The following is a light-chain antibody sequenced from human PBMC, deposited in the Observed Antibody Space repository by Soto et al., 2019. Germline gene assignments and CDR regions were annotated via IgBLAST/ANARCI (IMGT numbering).Light chain of an antibody. CDR1: QNLLHSNGYNY. V-gene: IGKV2-28*01. CDR3: AQRRATPFT. Sequence: EIVLTQSPLSLPVTPGEPASISCRSSQNLLHSNGYNYLNWYLQKPGQSPQLLIYLSPNRGSGVHDRFSGRGSGTDVTLTINRVEAEDVGLYFCAQRRATPFTFGGATKVEIK. CDR2: LSP. J-gene: IGKJ4*01.